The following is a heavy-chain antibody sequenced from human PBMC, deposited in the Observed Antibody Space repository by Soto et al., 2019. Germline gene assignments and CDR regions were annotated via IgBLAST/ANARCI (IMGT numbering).Heavy chain of an antibody. CDR1: GGSISSGGYY. J-gene: IGHJ6*02. Sequence: QVPLQESGPGLVKPSQTLSLTCTVSGGSISSGGYYWSWIRQHPGKGLEWIGYIYYSGSTYYNPSLNSRLTISVDTSKNQFSLTLSSVTAADTAVYYCARVNIVLVPAANRYYYGMDVWGQGTTVTVSS. CDR3: ARVNIVLVPAANRYYYGMDV. D-gene: IGHD2-2*01. CDR2: IYYSGST. V-gene: IGHV4-31*03.